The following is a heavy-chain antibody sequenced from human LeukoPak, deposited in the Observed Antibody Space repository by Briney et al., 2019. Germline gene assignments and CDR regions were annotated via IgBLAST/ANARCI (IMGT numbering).Heavy chain of an antibody. CDR3: AREGYCSSTSCQKMYYFDY. CDR2: IYSGGST. J-gene: IGHJ4*02. CDR1: GFTVSSNY. V-gene: IGHV3-66*01. Sequence: GGSLRLSCAASGFTVSSNYMSWVRQAPGKGLEWVSVIYSGGSTYYADSVKGRFTISRDNSKNTLYLQMNSLRAEDTAVYYCAREGYCSSTSCQKMYYFDYWGQGTLVTVSS. D-gene: IGHD2-2*01.